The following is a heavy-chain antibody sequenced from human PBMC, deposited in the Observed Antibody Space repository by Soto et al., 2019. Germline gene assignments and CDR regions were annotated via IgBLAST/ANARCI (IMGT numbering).Heavy chain of an antibody. Sequence: QVQLQQSGPGVVKPSGTLSLTCAVSGGSISSTHAWCWVRQPRGGALEWIGEIDHNGITNYKSSLKSRVTVSIDKSKNQLSLVFTAVTAADTAVYFCGRAVALPGRHYFDNWGQGFLVTVSS. CDR2: IDHNGIT. D-gene: IGHD1-1*01. CDR3: GRAVALPGRHYFDN. CDR1: GGSISSTHA. V-gene: IGHV4-4*02. J-gene: IGHJ4*02.